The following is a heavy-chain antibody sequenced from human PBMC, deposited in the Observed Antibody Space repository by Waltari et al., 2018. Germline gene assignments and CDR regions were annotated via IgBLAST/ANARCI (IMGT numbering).Heavy chain of an antibody. CDR2: IYYSGST. V-gene: IGHV4-39*01. D-gene: IGHD3-10*01. Sequence: QLQLQESGPGLVKPSETLSLTCTVSGGSISSSSYYWGWIRQPPGQGLEWIGSIYYSGSTYYNPALKSRVTIAVDTSKNQFSLKLSSVTAADTAVYYCARHSRVYGMDVWGQGTTVTVSS. CDR3: ARHSRVYGMDV. J-gene: IGHJ6*02. CDR1: GGSISSSSYY.